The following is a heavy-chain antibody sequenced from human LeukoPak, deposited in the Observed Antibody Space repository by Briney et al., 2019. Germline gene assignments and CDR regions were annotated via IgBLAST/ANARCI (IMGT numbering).Heavy chain of an antibody. V-gene: IGHV4-59*01. D-gene: IGHD3-3*01. CDR3: ARAPPNLYGAIYYFDY. Sequence: SETLSLTCTVSGGSISSYYWSWIRQPPGKGLEWIGYIYYSGSTNYNPSLKSRVTISVDTSKNQFSLKLSSVTAADTAVYYCARAPPNLYGAIYYFDYWGQGTLVTVSS. CDR1: GGSISSYY. J-gene: IGHJ4*02. CDR2: IYYSGST.